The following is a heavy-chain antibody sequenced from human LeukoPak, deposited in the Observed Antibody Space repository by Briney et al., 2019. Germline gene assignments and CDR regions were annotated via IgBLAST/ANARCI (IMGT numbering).Heavy chain of an antibody. J-gene: IGHJ3*02. V-gene: IGHV4-61*02. CDR3: ARGPYSYDSSGAFDI. Sequence: SQNLSLTCTVSGDSISSGDYYWSWIRQPAGKGLEWIGRISSSGSTNYNPSLKSRVTISVDTSKNQFSLKLSSVTAADTAVYFCARGPYSYDSSGAFDIWGQGTMVTVSS. CDR2: ISSSGST. CDR1: GDSISSGDYY. D-gene: IGHD3-22*01.